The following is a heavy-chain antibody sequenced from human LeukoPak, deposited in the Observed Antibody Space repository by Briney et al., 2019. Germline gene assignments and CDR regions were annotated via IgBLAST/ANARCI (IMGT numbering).Heavy chain of an antibody. CDR1: GGSISSGSYY. J-gene: IGHJ4*02. CDR3: ANSIDFDYGDYYFDY. V-gene: IGHV4-61*02. CDR2: IYTSGST. Sequence: SETLSLTRTVSGGSISSGSYYWSWIRQPAGKGLEWIGRIYTSGSTNYNPSLKSRVTISLDTSKNQFSLRLSSVTAADTAVYYCANSIDFDYGDYYFDYWGQGALVTISS. D-gene: IGHD4-17*01.